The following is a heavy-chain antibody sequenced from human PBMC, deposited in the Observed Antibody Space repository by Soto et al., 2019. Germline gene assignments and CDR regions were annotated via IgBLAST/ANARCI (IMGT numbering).Heavy chain of an antibody. CDR3: AKDSTPTVRFLEWTLNYGMDV. V-gene: IGHV3-9*01. CDR2: ISWNSGSI. Sequence: EVQLVESGGGLVQPGRSLRLSCAASGFTFDDYAMHWVRQAPGKGLEWVSGISWNSGSIGYADSVKGRFTISRDNAKNSLYLQMNSLRAEDTALYYCAKDSTPTVRFLEWTLNYGMDVWGQGTTVTGSS. CDR1: GFTFDDYA. D-gene: IGHD3-3*01. J-gene: IGHJ6*02.